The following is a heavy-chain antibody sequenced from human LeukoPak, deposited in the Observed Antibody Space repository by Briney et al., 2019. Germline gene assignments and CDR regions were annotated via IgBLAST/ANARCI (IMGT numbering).Heavy chain of an antibody. CDR3: AHPGYCSGGSCYDY. D-gene: IGHD2-15*01. CDR2: ISGSGAST. CDR1: GFTFSSYA. J-gene: IGHJ4*02. Sequence: GGSLRLSCAASGFTFSSYAMSWVRQAPGKGLEWVSAISGSGASTYCADSVKGRFTISRDNSKNTLYLQMNSLRAEDTAVYYCAHPGYCSGGSCYDYWGQGTLVTVSS. V-gene: IGHV3-23*01.